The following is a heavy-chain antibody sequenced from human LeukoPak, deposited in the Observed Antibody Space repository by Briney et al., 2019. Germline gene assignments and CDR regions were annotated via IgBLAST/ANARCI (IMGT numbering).Heavy chain of an antibody. D-gene: IGHD3-22*01. Sequence: PSETLSLTCTVSGGSISSYYWSWIRQPPGKGLEWIGYNFHSVTTNYNPSLQSRVFISVDTSKNQFPLDLTSVTAADTAVYYCATYSDITGSFDYWGQGTLVTVSS. V-gene: IGHV4-59*01. CDR1: GGSISSYY. J-gene: IGHJ4*02. CDR3: ATYSDITGSFDY. CDR2: NFHSVTT.